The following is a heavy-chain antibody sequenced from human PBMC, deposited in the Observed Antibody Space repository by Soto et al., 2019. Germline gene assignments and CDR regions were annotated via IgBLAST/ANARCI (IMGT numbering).Heavy chain of an antibody. Sequence: GGSLRLSCAASGFTFSNAWMSWVRQAPGKGLEWVGRIKSKTDGGTTDYAAPVKGRFTISRDDSKNTLYLQMNSLKTEDTAVYYCTTMSVAVAGDIDYWGQGTLVTVSS. CDR2: IKSKTDGGTT. V-gene: IGHV3-15*01. CDR1: GFTFSNAW. D-gene: IGHD6-19*01. CDR3: TTMSVAVAGDIDY. J-gene: IGHJ4*02.